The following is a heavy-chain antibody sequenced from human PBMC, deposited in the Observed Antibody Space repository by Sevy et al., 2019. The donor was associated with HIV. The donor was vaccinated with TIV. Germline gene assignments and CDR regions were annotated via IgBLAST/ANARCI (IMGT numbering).Heavy chain of an antibody. CDR3: VRDKEVGASILDA. J-gene: IGHJ5*02. CDR1: GFNFRNFW. Sequence: GGSLRLSCVASGFNFRNFWMSWVRQAPGKGLECVADRKQDGSEAYYVDSVKGRFTISRDNAKNSRYLQMNSLRDEDTAMYFCVRDKEVGASILDAWGQGTPVTVSS. CDR2: RKQDGSEA. V-gene: IGHV3-7*03. D-gene: IGHD1-26*01.